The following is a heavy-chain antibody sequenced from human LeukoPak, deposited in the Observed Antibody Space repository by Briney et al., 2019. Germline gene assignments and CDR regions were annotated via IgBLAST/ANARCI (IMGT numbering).Heavy chain of an antibody. V-gene: IGHV4-39*01. CDR1: GGSISSSSYY. J-gene: IGHJ6*03. CDR3: ARKRCVKYYGDDCYYPSYMDV. D-gene: IGHD2-21*02. CDR2: IYYSGSS. Sequence: PSETLSLTCTVSGGSISSSSYYWGWVRQPPGEGLGWIGCIYYSGSSYYNPFLKSRVTISVDTSKNQFSLKLSSVTAANTAVNYYARKRCVKYYGDDCYYPSYMDVWGKGTTVTVSS.